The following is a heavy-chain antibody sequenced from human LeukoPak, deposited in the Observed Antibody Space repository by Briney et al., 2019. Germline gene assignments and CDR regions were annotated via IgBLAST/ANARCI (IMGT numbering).Heavy chain of an antibody. D-gene: IGHD6-13*01. Sequence: GGSLRLSCAASGFTFSSYSMNWVRQAPGKGLEWVSSISSSSSYIYYADSVKGRFTISRDNAKNSLYLQMNSLRAEDTPVYYCGRGGVSQDSFDTGGQGPLAPVS. CDR2: ISSSSSYI. V-gene: IGHV3-21*01. CDR3: GRGGVSQDSFDT. CDR1: GFTFSSYS. J-gene: IGHJ4*02.